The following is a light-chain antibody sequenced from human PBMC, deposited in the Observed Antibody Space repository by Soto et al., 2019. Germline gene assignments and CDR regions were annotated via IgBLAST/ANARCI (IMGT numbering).Light chain of an antibody. CDR2: DAS. J-gene: IGKJ4*01. V-gene: IGKV3-11*01. CDR1: QSVSTY. Sequence: EIVLTQSPSTLSLSPGERATLSCRASQSVSTYLAWYQQKPGQAPRLLIYDASDRATGIPARFSGGGSGADFTPTISRLEPEDFAVYYCQQRGNWPLTFGGGTKVEVK. CDR3: QQRGNWPLT.